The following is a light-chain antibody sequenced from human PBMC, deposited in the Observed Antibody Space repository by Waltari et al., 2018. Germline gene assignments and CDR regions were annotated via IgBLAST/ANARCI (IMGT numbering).Light chain of an antibody. V-gene: IGKV3-15*01. J-gene: IGKJ4*01. Sequence: EIVMTQSPATLSVSPGERATLSCRASQSVSSSLAWYQQKPGQAPRLLIYGASTRATCIAARFSGSGSGTEFTLTISSLQSEDFAVYYCQQYNNWLTFGGGTKVEIK. CDR1: QSVSSS. CDR3: QQYNNWLT. CDR2: GAS.